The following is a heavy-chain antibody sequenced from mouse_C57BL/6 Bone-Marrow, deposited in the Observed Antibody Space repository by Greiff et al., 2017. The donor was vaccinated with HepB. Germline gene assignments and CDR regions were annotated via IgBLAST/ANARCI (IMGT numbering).Heavy chain of an antibody. CDR1: GYTFTDYE. CDR2: IDPETGGT. J-gene: IGHJ4*01. CDR3: PGSSLMDY. V-gene: IGHV1-15*01. Sequence: VQRVESGAELVRPGASVTLSCKASGYTFTDYEMHWVKQTPVHGLEWIGAIDPETGGTAYNQKFKGKAILTADKSSSTAYMELRSLTSEDSAVYYCPGSSLMDYWGQGTSVTVSS. D-gene: IGHD1-1*01.